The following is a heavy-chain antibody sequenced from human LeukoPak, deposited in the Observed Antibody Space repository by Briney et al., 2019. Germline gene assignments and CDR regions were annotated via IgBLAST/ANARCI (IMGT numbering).Heavy chain of an antibody. V-gene: IGHV4-34*01. CDR3: ARGKGGWKNVRGGMSPYYNGMDV. D-gene: IGHD3-10*01. CDR2: INHSGTT. Sequence: SETLSLTCAVYGGSFSGYYWRWIRQPPGKGLEWIGKINHSGTTNSHPSLKSRATISVDTSKNQFFLKLSSVAAADTAVYYCARGKGGWKNVRGGMSPYYNGMDVWGQGTTVTVSS. J-gene: IGHJ6*02. CDR1: GGSFSGYY.